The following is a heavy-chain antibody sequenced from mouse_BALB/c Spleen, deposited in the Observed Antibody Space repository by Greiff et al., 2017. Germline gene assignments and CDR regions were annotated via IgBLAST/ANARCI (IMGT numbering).Heavy chain of an antibody. J-gene: IGHJ3*01. V-gene: IGHV1-69*02. Sequence: VKLQQPGAELVKPGASVKLSCKASGYTFTSYWMHWVKQRPGQGLEWIGEIDPSDSYTNYNQKFKGKATLTVDKSSSTAYMQLSSLTSEDSAVYYCAVYYDYSWFAYWGQGTLVTVSA. CDR1: GYTFTSYW. D-gene: IGHD2-4*01. CDR2: IDPSDSYT. CDR3: AVYYDYSWFAY.